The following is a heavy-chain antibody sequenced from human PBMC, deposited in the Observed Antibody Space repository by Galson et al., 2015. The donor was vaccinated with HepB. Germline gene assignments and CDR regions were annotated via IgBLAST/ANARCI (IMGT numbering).Heavy chain of an antibody. Sequence: SLRLSCAASGFTVSSNYMSWVRQAPGKGLEWVSVTYSGGTTYYADSVKGRFTVSRDNSKKTMYLQMNSLRAEDTAVYYCASPKYSSGELEYWGQGTLVTVSS. CDR2: TYSGGTT. CDR1: GFTVSSNY. CDR3: ASPKYSSGELEY. V-gene: IGHV3-53*01. D-gene: IGHD6-25*01. J-gene: IGHJ4*02.